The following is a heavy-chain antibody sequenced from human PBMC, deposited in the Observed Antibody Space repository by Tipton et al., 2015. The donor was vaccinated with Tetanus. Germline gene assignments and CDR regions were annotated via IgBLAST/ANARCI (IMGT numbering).Heavy chain of an antibody. V-gene: IGHV1-2*02. CDR3: AGDRGDYIYYGMDV. CDR2: IDPNSGDT. J-gene: IGHJ6*02. CDR1: GYTFTAQY. D-gene: IGHD3-22*01. Sequence: QVQLVQSGAELKKPGASVKVSCKAFGYTFTAQYMYWVRQAPGQGLEWMGWIDPNSGDTKYAQKFQGRVTMTRDTSISTIHMELSRLKSDDTAVYYCAGDRGDYIYYGMDVWGQGTTVTVSS.